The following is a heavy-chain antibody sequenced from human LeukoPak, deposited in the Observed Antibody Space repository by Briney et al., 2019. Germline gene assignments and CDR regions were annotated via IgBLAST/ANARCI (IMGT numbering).Heavy chain of an antibody. V-gene: IGHV3-48*04. CDR2: ISSSSSTI. Sequence: PGGSLRLSCAASGFTFSSYSMNWVRQAPGKGLEWVSYISSSSSTIYYADSVKGRFTISRDNAKNSLYLQMNSLRAEDTAVYYCARDSSSWYNWFDPWGQGTLVTVSS. CDR3: ARDSSSWYNWFDP. D-gene: IGHD6-13*01. J-gene: IGHJ5*02. CDR1: GFTFSSYS.